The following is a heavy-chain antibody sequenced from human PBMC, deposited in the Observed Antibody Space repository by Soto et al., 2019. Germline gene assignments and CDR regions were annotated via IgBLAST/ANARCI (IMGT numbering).Heavy chain of an antibody. D-gene: IGHD6-6*01. CDR1: GFTVSSNY. CDR3: ARDRAARPNYYYGMDV. J-gene: IGHJ6*02. V-gene: IGHV3-53*01. Sequence: PGGSLRLSCAASGFTVSSNYMSWVRQAPGKGLEWVSVIYSGGSTYYADSVKGRFTISRDNSKNTLYLQMNSLRAEDTAVYYCARDRAARPNYYYGMDVWGQGSTVTVFS. CDR2: IYSGGST.